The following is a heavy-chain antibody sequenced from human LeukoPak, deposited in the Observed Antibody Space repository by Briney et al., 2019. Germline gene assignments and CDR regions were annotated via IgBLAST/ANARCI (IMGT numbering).Heavy chain of an antibody. Sequence: PSETLPLTCAVYGGSFSGYYWSWIRQPPGKGLEWIGEINHSGSTNYNPSLKSRVTISVDTSKNQFSLKLSSVTAADTAVYYCARGPLPYYYYYYMDVWGKGTTVTVSS. V-gene: IGHV4-34*01. CDR1: GGSFSGYY. CDR2: INHSGST. J-gene: IGHJ6*03. D-gene: IGHD2-2*01. CDR3: ARGPLPYYYYYYMDV.